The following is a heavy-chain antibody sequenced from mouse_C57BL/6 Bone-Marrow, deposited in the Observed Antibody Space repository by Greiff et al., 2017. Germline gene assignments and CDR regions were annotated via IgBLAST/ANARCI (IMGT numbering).Heavy chain of an antibody. CDR3: ANSNYDAMDY. V-gene: IGHV1-7*01. D-gene: IGHD2-5*01. CDR2: INPSSGYT. J-gene: IGHJ4*01. CDR1: GYTFTSYW. Sequence: QVHVKQSGAELAKPGASVKLSCKASGYTFTSYWMHWVKQRPGQGLEWIGYINPSSGYTKYNQKFKDKATLTADKSSSTAYMQLSSLTYEDSAVYYCANSNYDAMDYWGQGTSVTVSS.